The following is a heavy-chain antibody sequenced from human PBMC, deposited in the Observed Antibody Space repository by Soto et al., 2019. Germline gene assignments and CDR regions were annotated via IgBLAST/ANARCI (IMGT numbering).Heavy chain of an antibody. J-gene: IGHJ4*02. CDR3: ARGTQVVTAIRYFDY. D-gene: IGHD2-21*02. CDR1: GGSFSGYY. V-gene: IGHV4-34*01. CDR2: INHSGST. Sequence: SETLSLTCAVYGGSFSGYYWSWIRQPPGKGLEWIGEINHSGSTNYNPSLKSRVTVSVDTSKNQFSLKLSSVTATDTAVYYCARGTQVVTAIRYFDYWGQGTLVTVSS.